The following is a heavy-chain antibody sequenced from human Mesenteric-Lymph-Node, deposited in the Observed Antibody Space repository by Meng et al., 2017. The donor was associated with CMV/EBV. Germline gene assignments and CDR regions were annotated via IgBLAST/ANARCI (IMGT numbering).Heavy chain of an antibody. CDR1: GASISSGGYY. Sequence: SETLSLTCSVSGASISSGGYYWGWIRQPPGQGLEWIGSIYYSGSTYYNPSLMGRVSISVDTPKNQFSLRLSSVTAADTAAYYCARVRSSGWAYGMDVWGQGTTVTVSS. CDR3: ARVRSSGWAYGMDV. CDR2: IYYSGST. D-gene: IGHD6-19*01. V-gene: IGHV4-39*07. J-gene: IGHJ6*02.